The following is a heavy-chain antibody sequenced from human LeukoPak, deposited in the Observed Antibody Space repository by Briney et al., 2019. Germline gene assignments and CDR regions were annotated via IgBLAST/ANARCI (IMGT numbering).Heavy chain of an antibody. CDR3: AKAPVYYYDSSGYYDLFDY. CDR2: ISYDGSNK. Sequence: GRSLRLSCAASGFTFSSYGMHWVRQAPGKGLEWVAVISYDGSNKYYADSVKGRFTISRDNSKNTLYLQMNSLRAEDTAVYYCAKAPVYYYDSSGYYDLFDYWGQGTLVTVSS. J-gene: IGHJ4*02. D-gene: IGHD3-22*01. V-gene: IGHV3-30*18. CDR1: GFTFSSYG.